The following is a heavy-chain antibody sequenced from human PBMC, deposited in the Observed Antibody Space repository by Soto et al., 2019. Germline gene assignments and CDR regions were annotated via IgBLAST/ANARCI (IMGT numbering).Heavy chain of an antibody. D-gene: IGHD3-22*01. CDR3: ARVGPAHYYDSSGYYSPLDY. Sequence: QVQLVQSGAEVKKPGSSVKVSCKASGDTFSSYAINWVRQAPGQGLEWMGGIIPMSGTANYAQKFKGRVTITAGERTSTVYMELSSLRSEDTAVYYCARVGPAHYYDSSGYYSPLDYWGQGTLVTVSS. CDR2: IIPMSGTA. CDR1: GDTFSSYA. J-gene: IGHJ4*02. V-gene: IGHV1-69*01.